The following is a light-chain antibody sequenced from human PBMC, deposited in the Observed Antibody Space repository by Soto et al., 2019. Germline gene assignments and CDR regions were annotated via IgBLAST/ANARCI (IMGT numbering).Light chain of an antibody. V-gene: IGLV2-14*01. CDR3: SAYTTSNSLN. J-gene: IGLJ1*01. CDR2: EVN. CDR1: SSDVGGYDY. Sequence: QSVLTQPASVSGSPGQSVTISCTGTSSDVGGYDYVSWYQQHPGTAPKLILYEVNNRPSGVSNRFSGSKSGNTASLIISGLQTEDEANYYCSAYTTSNSLNFGTGTKGTV.